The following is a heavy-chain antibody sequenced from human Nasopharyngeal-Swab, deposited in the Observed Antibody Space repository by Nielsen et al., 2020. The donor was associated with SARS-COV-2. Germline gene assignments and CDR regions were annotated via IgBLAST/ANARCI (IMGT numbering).Heavy chain of an antibody. J-gene: IGHJ3*02. V-gene: IGHV4-59*01. CDR2: LDYIGST. CDR3: ARTGSLDIVVVPAALWAFDI. CDR1: GGSISSYY. D-gene: IGHD2-2*03. Sequence: GSLRLSCPVSGGSISSYYWSWIRQPPGKGLEWIGYLDYIGSTNYNPSLKSRFTISVDTSKNPFSLKLSSVTAADTAVYYCARTGSLDIVVVPAALWAFDIWGQGTMVTVSS.